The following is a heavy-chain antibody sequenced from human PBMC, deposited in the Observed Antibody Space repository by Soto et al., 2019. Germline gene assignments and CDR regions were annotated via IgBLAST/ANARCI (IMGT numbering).Heavy chain of an antibody. CDR1: GFTFSSYW. V-gene: IGHV3-7*03. CDR2: IKQDGSEK. CDR3: ARVGGGALDYYMDV. D-gene: IGHD1-26*01. J-gene: IGHJ6*03. Sequence: GGSLRLSCAASGFTFSSYWMSWVRQAPGKGLEWVANIKQDGSEKYCVDSVKGRFTISRDNAKNSLYLQMNSLRAEDTAVYYCARVGGGALDYYMDVWGKGTTVTVSS.